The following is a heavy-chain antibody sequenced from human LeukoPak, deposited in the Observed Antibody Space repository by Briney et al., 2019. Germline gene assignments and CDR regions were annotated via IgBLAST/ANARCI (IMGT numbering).Heavy chain of an antibody. CDR3: AKDSETVLYNFDY. Sequence: PGGSLGLSCATSGFTFSNYVMSWVRLAPGKGLQWVSTITGSGGGTYYTDSVKGRFTISRDNSKNTLFLQMNSLRAEDAAIYYCAKDSETVLYNFDYWGQGTLVTVSS. J-gene: IGHJ4*02. D-gene: IGHD2-21*02. V-gene: IGHV3-23*01. CDR2: ITGSGGGT. CDR1: GFTFSNYV.